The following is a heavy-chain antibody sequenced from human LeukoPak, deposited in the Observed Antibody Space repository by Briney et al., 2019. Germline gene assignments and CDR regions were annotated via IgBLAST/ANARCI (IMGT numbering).Heavy chain of an antibody. CDR2: IYSSGST. Sequence: PSKTLSLTCTVSGGSIRGYFWSWIRQPPGKGLEWIGHIYSSGSTTYTPSLQGRVTISLDTSKNQFSLKLSSVTAADTAVYYCARHYDSGSYPLDFWGQGTLVTVSS. CDR3: ARHYDSGSYPLDF. V-gene: IGHV4-59*08. D-gene: IGHD3-10*01. CDR1: GGSIRGYF. J-gene: IGHJ4*02.